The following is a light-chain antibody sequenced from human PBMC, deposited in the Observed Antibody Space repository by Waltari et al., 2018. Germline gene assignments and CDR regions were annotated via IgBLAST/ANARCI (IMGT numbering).Light chain of an antibody. CDR2: EAS. CDR1: QSIGST. Sequence: DIQMTQSPSTLSASVGAGVTITCRASQSIGSTLAWYQQKPGKAPKVVIYEASSLESGVPSRFSGSGSGTEFTLTISSLQPDDFATYYCQQCNSYLLTFGGGTKVEIK. J-gene: IGKJ4*01. V-gene: IGKV1-5*03. CDR3: QQCNSYLLT.